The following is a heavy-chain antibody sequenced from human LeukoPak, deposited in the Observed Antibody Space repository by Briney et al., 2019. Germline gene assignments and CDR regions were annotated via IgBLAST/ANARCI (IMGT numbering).Heavy chain of an antibody. V-gene: IGHV3-30*04. J-gene: IGHJ4*02. CDR2: ISYDGSNK. CDR1: GFTFSSYA. CDR3: ARDPSEVGATYQFDY. D-gene: IGHD1-26*01. Sequence: GSLRLSCAASGFTFSSYAMSWVRQAPGKGLEWVAVISYDGSNKYYADSVKGRFTISRDNSKNTLYLQMNSLRAEDTAVYYCARDPSEVGATYQFDYWGQGTLVTVSS.